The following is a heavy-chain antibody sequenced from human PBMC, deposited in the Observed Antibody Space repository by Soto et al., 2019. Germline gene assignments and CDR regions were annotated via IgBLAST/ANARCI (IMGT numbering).Heavy chain of an antibody. J-gene: IGHJ6*04. V-gene: IGHV3-13*04. CDR1: GFTFSSYD. CDR3: ARALSSSGWSRYYHYGMDV. CDR2: IGTAGDT. Sequence: GESLKISCAASGFTFSSYDMHWVRQATGKGLEWVSAIGTAGDTYYPGSVKGRFTISRENAKNSLYLQMNSLRAGDTAVYYCARALSSSGWSRYYHYGMDVWGEGTTVIVSS. D-gene: IGHD6-19*01.